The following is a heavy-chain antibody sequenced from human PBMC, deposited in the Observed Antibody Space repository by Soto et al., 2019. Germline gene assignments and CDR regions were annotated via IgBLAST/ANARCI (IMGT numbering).Heavy chain of an antibody. D-gene: IGHD6-19*01. Sequence: QDQLVQSGAEVKKPGASVTVSCKASGYSFTNYGITWVRQAPGQGLEWLGWISAFNGNTHYAQKVQGRITMTTDASTRNAYMELRSLRSEDTAVYYCARDRGVAPPVAGNTHYYYYMDVWGKGTTVTVSS. CDR1: GYSFTNYG. CDR2: ISAFNGNT. V-gene: IGHV1-18*01. CDR3: ARDRGVAPPVAGNTHYYYYMDV. J-gene: IGHJ6*03.